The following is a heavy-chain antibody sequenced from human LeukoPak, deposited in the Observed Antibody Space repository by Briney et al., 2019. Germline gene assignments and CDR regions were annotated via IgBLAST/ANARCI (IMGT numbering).Heavy chain of an antibody. V-gene: IGHV3-21*01. D-gene: IGHD3-10*01. CDR1: GFIFSTYS. CDR2: IGTSSSYI. Sequence: GGSLRLSCAASGFIFSTYSMNWVRQAPGKGLEWVSSIGTSSSYIYYGDSVKGRFTISRDNAKNSLYLQMNSLRAEDTAVYYCARTYGSGSLDYWGQGTLVTVSS. J-gene: IGHJ4*02. CDR3: ARTYGSGSLDY.